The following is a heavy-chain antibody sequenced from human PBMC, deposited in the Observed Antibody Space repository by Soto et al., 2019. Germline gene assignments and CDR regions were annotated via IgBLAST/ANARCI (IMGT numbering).Heavy chain of an antibody. J-gene: IGHJ4*01. CDR1: GLPFSSSW. V-gene: IGHV3-7*02. CDR2: IKQDGSVK. Sequence: EVQLVESGGDLVQPGGSLRLSCAASGLPFSSSWMTWVRQTPGRGLEWVANIKQDGSVKYYVDSVKGRFTISRDNAWHLLYLQMNSLRDEDTAVYYCVTGSGRHEYWGHGTLVTVSS. CDR3: VTGSGRHEY. D-gene: IGHD6-19*01.